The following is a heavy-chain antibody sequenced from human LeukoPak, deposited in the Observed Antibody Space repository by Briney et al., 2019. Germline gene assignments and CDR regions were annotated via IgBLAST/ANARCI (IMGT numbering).Heavy chain of an antibody. V-gene: IGHV4-39*01. CDR3: ARHHSSGYDY. J-gene: IGHJ4*02. Sequence: SETLSLTCSVSRGSISINSYYWGWIRQPPGRGLEYIGDIYYTGSTYYNPSLKSRVTMSIDTSKNQFSLKLSSVTAADTAVYYCARHHSSGYDYWGQGALVTVSS. CDR2: IYYTGST. CDR1: RGSISINSYY. D-gene: IGHD3-22*01.